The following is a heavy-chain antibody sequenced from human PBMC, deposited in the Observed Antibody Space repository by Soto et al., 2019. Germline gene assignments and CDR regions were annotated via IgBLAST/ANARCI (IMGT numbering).Heavy chain of an antibody. D-gene: IGHD3-9*01. J-gene: IGHJ4*02. CDR3: ARDSYDILTGQKRYFDF. CDR2: ISWDGGIT. CDR1: GLSFEDYT. Sequence: PGGSLRLSCAASGLSFEDYTMHWVRQGPGKGPEWISLISWDGGITDYSDSVKGRFISSRDNSKNSLFLEMNSLTSEDAAMYFCARDSYDILTGQKRYFDFWGQGTLVTVSS. V-gene: IGHV3-43*01.